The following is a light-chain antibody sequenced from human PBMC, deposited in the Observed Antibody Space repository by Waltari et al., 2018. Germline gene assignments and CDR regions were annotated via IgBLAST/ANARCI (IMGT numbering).Light chain of an antibody. CDR3: AAWDGSLNGVV. V-gene: IGLV1-44*01. CDR1: SSNIGTYN. Sequence: QSVLTQPPSASGTPGQRVTISCSGSSSNIGTYNVNWYQHLPGAAPKLLICLNNQRPSGVPDRFSAAKSGASASLAISGLQSEEEADYYCAAWDGSLNGVVYGGGTKLTVL. J-gene: IGLJ2*01. CDR2: LNN.